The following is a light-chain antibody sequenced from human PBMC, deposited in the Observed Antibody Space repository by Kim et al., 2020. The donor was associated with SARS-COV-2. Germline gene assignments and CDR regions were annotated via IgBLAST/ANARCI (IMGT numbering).Light chain of an antibody. CDR3: QQYHDWPPIT. J-gene: IGKJ5*01. CDR1: QSVSSN. CDR2: STS. V-gene: IGKV3-15*01. Sequence: VVMTQSPATLSVSPGESVTLSCRASQSVSSNLAWYHHIPGQAPRLLIYSTSTRATGVPDRISGSGSGTEFTLTISSLQSEDFGIYYCQQYHDWPPITFGQGTRLDIK.